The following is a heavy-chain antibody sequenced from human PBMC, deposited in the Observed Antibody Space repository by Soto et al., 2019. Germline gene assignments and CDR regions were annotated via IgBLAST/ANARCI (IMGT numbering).Heavy chain of an antibody. D-gene: IGHD2-15*01. J-gene: IGHJ6*02. V-gene: IGHV1-18*01. CDR2: ISAYNGNT. CDR1: GYTFTSYG. Sequence: QVQLVQSGAEVKKPGASVKVSCKASGYTFTSYGISWVRQAPGQGLEWMGWISAYNGNTNYAQKLQGRVTMTTDTSTSTAYMELRSRRADDTAVYYCARDKMVVDATWYNGMDVWGQGTTVTVSS. CDR3: ARDKMVVDATWYNGMDV.